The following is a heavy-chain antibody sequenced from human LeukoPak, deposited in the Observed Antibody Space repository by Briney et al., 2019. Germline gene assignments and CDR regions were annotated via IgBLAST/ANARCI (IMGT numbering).Heavy chain of an antibody. CDR3: ARHYTVVTPDFDS. J-gene: IGHJ4*02. V-gene: IGHV4-34*01. CDR1: GGSFSGYY. Sequence: SETLSLTCAVYGGSFSGYYWSWIRQPPGKGLEWIGEINHSGSTNYNPSLKSRVTISVDTSKNQFSLKLSSVTAADTAVYYCARHYTVVTPDFDSWGQGTLVTVSS. CDR2: INHSGST. D-gene: IGHD4-23*01.